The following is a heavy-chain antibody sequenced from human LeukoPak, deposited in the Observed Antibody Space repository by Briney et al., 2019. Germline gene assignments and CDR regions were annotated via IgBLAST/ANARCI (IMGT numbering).Heavy chain of an antibody. CDR3: ARTGSNYYDSSGYLFDY. D-gene: IGHD3-22*01. CDR1: GGSISSYY. V-gene: IGHV4-4*07. J-gene: IGHJ4*02. CDR2: IYTSGST. Sequence: PSETLSLTCTVSGGSISSYYWSCIRQPAGKGLEWIGRIYTSGSTNYNPSLKSRVTMSVDTSKNQFSLKLSSVTAADTAVYYCARTGSNYYDSSGYLFDYWGQGTLVTVSS.